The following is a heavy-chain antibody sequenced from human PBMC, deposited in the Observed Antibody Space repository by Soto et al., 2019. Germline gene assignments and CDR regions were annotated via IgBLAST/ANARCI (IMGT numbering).Heavy chain of an antibody. CDR1: GYTFTTYY. CDR2: INPSGGGT. CDR3: ATTYDSITFYFDR. D-gene: IGHD1-20*01. J-gene: IGHJ4*02. V-gene: IGHV1-46*03. Sequence: ASVKVSWKASGYTFTTYYIHWVRQAPGQGLEWMGVINPSGGGTNYAQKFQGRFTMTRDTSTSSVYMDLRSLRSEDTAVYYCATTYDSITFYFDRWGPGTLVTVSS.